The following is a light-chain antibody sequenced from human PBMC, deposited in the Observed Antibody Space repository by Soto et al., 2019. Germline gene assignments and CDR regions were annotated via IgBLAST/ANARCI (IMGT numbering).Light chain of an antibody. J-gene: IGKJ3*01. CDR2: DAS. CDR3: QHRSNWLGT. CDR1: QSVGAF. V-gene: IGKV3-11*01. Sequence: EIVLTQSPATLSLSPGERATLSCRASQSVGAFLAWYQQRSGQTPRLLIYDASARAPGIPARFSGSGSGTDFTLTISSLEPDDFAVYYCQHRSNWLGTFGPGTKVDIK.